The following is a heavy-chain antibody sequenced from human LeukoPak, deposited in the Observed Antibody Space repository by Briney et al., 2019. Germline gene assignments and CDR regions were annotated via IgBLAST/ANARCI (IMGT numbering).Heavy chain of an antibody. V-gene: IGHV3-21*01. D-gene: IGHD6-19*01. CDR3: VRVMAVAGTFDY. CDR1: GFTFSSYS. J-gene: IGHJ4*02. CDR2: ISSSSSYI. Sequence: GGSLRLSCAASGFTFSSYSMNWVRQAPGKGLEWVSSISSSSSYIYYADSVKGRFTISRDNAKNSLYLQMNSLRAEDTAVYYCVRVMAVAGTFDYWGQGTLVTVSS.